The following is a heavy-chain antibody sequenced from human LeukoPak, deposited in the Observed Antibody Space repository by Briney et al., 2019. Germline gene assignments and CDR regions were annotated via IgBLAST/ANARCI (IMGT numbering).Heavy chain of an antibody. Sequence: ASVKVSCKASGYTFTSYGISWLRQAPGQGLEWMGWISAYNGNTNYAQKLQGRVTMTTDTSTSTAYMELRSLRSDDTAVYYCASGYCSSTSCYTGSTVNYDYWGQGTLVTVSS. CDR1: GYTFTSYG. D-gene: IGHD2-2*02. J-gene: IGHJ4*02. V-gene: IGHV1-18*01. CDR2: ISAYNGNT. CDR3: ASGYCSSTSCYTGSTVNYDY.